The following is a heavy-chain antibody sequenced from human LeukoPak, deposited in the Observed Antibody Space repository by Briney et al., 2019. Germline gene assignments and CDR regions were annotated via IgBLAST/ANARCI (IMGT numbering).Heavy chain of an antibody. CDR2: ISSSSAYI. Sequence: GRSLRLSCAASGFTFSSYAMSWVRQAPGKGLEWVSAISSSSAYIYYADSVKGRFTISRDNAENSFFLQLNSLRAEDTAVYFCARGEEKATITGLDSWGQGTLVTVSS. J-gene: IGHJ4*02. CDR3: ARGEEKATITGLDS. V-gene: IGHV3-21*01. CDR1: GFTFSSYA. D-gene: IGHD5-24*01.